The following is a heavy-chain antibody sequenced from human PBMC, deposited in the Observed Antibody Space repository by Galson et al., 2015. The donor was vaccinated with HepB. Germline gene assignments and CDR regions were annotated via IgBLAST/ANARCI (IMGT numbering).Heavy chain of an antibody. D-gene: IGHD5-18*01. Sequence: SLRLSCAASEFTFSRYAMYWVRQAPGKGLEWVAVISHDGTKKDYADSVKGRFTMSRDNSKKTLYLQMNSLRAEDTAVYYCARGSHTIQLWFGMDVWGQGTTVTVSS. V-gene: IGHV3-30-3*01. CDR1: EFTFSRYA. J-gene: IGHJ6*02. CDR2: ISHDGTKK. CDR3: ARGSHTIQLWFGMDV.